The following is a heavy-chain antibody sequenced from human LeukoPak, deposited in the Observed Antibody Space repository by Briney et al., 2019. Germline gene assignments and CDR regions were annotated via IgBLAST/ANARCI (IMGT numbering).Heavy chain of an antibody. Sequence: PGGSLRLSRTASGVTFGDYGMHWVRQAPGKGLEWMGFIKSRTYGGTTEYDASVKGRFTISRDDSKSIAYLQMNSLKTEDTAVYFCARDRDHGLDYWGQGTLVTVSS. D-gene: IGHD4-17*01. CDR3: ARDRDHGLDY. V-gene: IGHV3-49*04. CDR1: GVTFGDYG. CDR2: IKSRTYGGTT. J-gene: IGHJ4*02.